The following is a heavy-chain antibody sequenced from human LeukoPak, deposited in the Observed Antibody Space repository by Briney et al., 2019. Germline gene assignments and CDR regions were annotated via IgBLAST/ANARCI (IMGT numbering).Heavy chain of an antibody. CDR2: ISAYSGDS. CDR1: AYPFSTYG. V-gene: IGHV1-18*01. J-gene: IGHJ5*02. Sequence: GASVKVSSKASAYPFSTYGFIWGRQGPGQRFEWWIWISAYSGDSKYPPQFRDRVTMNTDTYPTTAHMELRTLKSDDTGMYCCARVVADRVDSWGQGTLVTVAS. CDR3: ARVVADRVDS.